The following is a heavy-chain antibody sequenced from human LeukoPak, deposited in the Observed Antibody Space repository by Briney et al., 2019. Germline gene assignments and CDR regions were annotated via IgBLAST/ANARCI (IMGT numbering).Heavy chain of an antibody. D-gene: IGHD6-13*01. CDR3: AKDIGSSSIYYFDY. Sequence: GGSLRLSCAASGFTFSSYAMSWVRQAPGKGLEWVSAISGSGGRTYYADSVKGRFTISRDNSKNPLYLPMNSLRAEATAVYYCAKDIGSSSIYYFDYWGQGALVTVSS. J-gene: IGHJ4*02. V-gene: IGHV3-23*01. CDR2: ISGSGGRT. CDR1: GFTFSSYA.